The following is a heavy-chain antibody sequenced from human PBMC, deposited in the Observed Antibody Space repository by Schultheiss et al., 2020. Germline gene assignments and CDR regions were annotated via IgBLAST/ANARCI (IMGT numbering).Heavy chain of an antibody. CDR3: ARAQAYCGGDCYQH. D-gene: IGHD2-21*01. J-gene: IGHJ1*01. CDR2: INHSGST. V-gene: IGHV4-34*01. CDR1: GGSFSGYY. Sequence: SATLSLTCAVYGGSFSGYYWSWIRQPPGKGLEWIGEINHSGSTNYNPSLKSRVTISVDTSKNQFSLKLSSVTAADTAVYYCARAQAYCGGDCYQHWGQGTLVTGSS.